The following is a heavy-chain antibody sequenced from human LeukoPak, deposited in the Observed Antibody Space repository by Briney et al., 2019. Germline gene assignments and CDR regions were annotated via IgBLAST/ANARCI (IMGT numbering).Heavy chain of an antibody. J-gene: IGHJ4*02. Sequence: PGGSLRLSCAATGLTFSNHGMHWVRQAPGKGLEWVAFILFDGSKTYYADSVEGRFTISRDNSKTTLYLQMNSLRAEDTAVYYCAKDSGARRFYFFDSWGQGTLVTVSS. CDR1: GLTFSNHG. CDR2: ILFDGSKT. D-gene: IGHD3-10*01. V-gene: IGHV3-30*02. CDR3: AKDSGARRFYFFDS.